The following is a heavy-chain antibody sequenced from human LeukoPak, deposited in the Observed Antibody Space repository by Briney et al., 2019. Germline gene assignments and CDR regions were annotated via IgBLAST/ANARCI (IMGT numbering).Heavy chain of an antibody. CDR2: MNPNSGNT. V-gene: IGHV1-8*01. J-gene: IGHJ4*02. CDR1: GYTFTSYD. Sequence: ASVKVSCKASGYTFTSYDINWVRQATGQGLEWMGWMNPNSGNTGYAQKFEGRVTMTRNTSISTAYMELSSLRSEDTAVYYCARGLKGYCSSTSCPYRNDYWGQGTLVTVSS. D-gene: IGHD2-2*01. CDR3: ARGLKGYCSSTSCPYRNDY.